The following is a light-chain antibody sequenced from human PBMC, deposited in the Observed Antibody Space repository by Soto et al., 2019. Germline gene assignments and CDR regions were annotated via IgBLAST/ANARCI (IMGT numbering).Light chain of an antibody. Sequence: DIQVTQSPSSLSASVEDRVTITCRASQGMRNDLGWYQQKPGKAPKRLIYAASSLQSGVPSRFSGSGSGTEFSLTVSSLQPEDFATYYCLQQSSYPPLTFGGGTKVEIK. CDR3: LQQSSYPPLT. CDR2: AAS. CDR1: QGMRND. V-gene: IGKV1-17*01. J-gene: IGKJ4*01.